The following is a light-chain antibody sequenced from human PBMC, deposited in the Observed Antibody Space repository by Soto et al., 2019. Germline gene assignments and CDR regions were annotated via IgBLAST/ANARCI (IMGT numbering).Light chain of an antibody. J-gene: IGKJ3*01. CDR2: DAS. V-gene: IGKV1-33*01. Sequence: DIQMTQSPSSLSASVGDRVTITCQASQDITSYLNWYQHKPGQAPKLLIYDASILEAGVPPRFSGSGSGTDFPLTLSSLQPEDVATDDCQHCDYLPIFGPGTTVDFK. CDR1: QDITSY. CDR3: QHCDYLPI.